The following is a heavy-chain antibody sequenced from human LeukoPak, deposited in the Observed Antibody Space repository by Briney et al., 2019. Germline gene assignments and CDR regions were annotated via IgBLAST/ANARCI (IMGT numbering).Heavy chain of an antibody. V-gene: IGHV4-34*01. Sequence: SETLSLTCAVYGGSFSGYYWSWIRQPPGKGLEWIGEINHSGSTNYNPSLKSRVTRSVDTSKNQFSLKLSSVTAADTAVYYCARLSLGYCSGGSCYYGWFDPWGQGTLVTVSS. CDR3: ARLSLGYCSGGSCYYGWFDP. CDR1: GGSFSGYY. J-gene: IGHJ5*02. CDR2: INHSGST. D-gene: IGHD2-15*01.